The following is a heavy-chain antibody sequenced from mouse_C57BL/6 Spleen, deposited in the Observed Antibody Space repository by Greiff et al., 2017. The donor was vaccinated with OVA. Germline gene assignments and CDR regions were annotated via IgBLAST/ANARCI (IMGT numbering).Heavy chain of an antibody. CDR3: TTNGSSYWYFDV. Sequence: VQLQQSGAELVRPGASVKLSCTASGFNIKDDYMHWVKQRPEQGLEWIGWIDPENGDTEYASKFQGKATITADTSSNTAYLQLSRLTSEDTAVYYCTTNGSSYWYFDVWGTGTTVTVSS. CDR2: IDPENGDT. V-gene: IGHV14-4*01. D-gene: IGHD1-1*01. J-gene: IGHJ1*03. CDR1: GFNIKDDY.